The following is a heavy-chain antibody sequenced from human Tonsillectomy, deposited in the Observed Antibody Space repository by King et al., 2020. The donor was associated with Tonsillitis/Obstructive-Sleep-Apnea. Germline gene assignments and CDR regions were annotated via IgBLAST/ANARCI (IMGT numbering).Heavy chain of an antibody. CDR3: ARDMVTTIVLVPFDI. CDR1: GFTFSSYW. D-gene: IGHD3-22*01. J-gene: IGHJ3*02. V-gene: IGHV3-7*01. Sequence: VQLVESGGGLVQPGKSLRLSCAASGFTFSSYWMTWVRQAPGKGQEWVANINQDGTEKYYVDSVKGRFIISRDNAKNSLYLQMNSLRAEDTAMYYCARDMVTTIVLVPFDIWGQGTMVAVSS. CDR2: INQDGTEK.